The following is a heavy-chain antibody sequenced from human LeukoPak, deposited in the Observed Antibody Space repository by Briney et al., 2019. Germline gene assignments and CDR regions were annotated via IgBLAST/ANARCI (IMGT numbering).Heavy chain of an antibody. Sequence: GASVKVSCKASGYTFTSYGICWVRQAPGQGLEWVGWTSAYNGNTICAQKLQGRHTMTTDASTSTAYLELRSLRSDDTAVYYCASGEYNSDFFDHWGLATLVTDSS. CDR3: ASGEYNSDFFDH. CDR2: TSAYNGNT. D-gene: IGHD1-1*01. V-gene: IGHV1-18*01. J-gene: IGHJ4*02. CDR1: GYTFTSYG.